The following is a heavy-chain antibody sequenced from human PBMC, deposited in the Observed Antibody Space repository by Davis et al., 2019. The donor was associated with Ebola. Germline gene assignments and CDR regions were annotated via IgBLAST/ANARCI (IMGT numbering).Heavy chain of an antibody. V-gene: IGHV3-21*01. Sequence: GGSLRLSCAASGFTFSSYSMNWVRQAPGKGLEWVSSISSSSSYIYYADSVKGRFTISRDNAKNSLYLQMNSLRAEDTAGYYCARYYRAVAGHFDYWGQGTLVTVSS. J-gene: IGHJ4*02. CDR1: GFTFSSYS. CDR3: ARYYRAVAGHFDY. CDR2: ISSSSSYI. D-gene: IGHD6-19*01.